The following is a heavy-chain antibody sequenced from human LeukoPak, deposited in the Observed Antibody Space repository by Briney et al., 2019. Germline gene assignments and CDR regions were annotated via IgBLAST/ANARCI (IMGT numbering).Heavy chain of an antibody. J-gene: IGHJ6*02. CDR2: ISHSGST. Sequence: SGTLSLTCAVSGGSISSTNWWSWVRQPPGKGLEWIGEISHSGSTNYNPSLKSRVTISVDTSKNQFSLKLSSVTAADTAVYYCARAVRSSLGMDVWGQGTTVTVSS. V-gene: IGHV4-4*02. CDR3: ARAVRSSLGMDV. CDR1: GGSISSTNW. D-gene: IGHD6-13*01.